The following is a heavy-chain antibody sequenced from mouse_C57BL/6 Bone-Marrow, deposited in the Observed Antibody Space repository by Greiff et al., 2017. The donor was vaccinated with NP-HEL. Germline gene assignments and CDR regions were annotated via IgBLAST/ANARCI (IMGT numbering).Heavy chain of an antibody. V-gene: IGHV1-15*01. J-gene: IGHJ4*01. CDR2: INPETGGT. Sequence: QVQLKESGAELVRPGASVTLSCKASGYTFTDYDMHWVKQTPVHGLEWIGAINPETGGTAYNQKFEGKAILTTDKSSSTAYMELRSLTSEDSAVYYCTRSHYDGNYYAMDDWGQGTSVTVSA. D-gene: IGHD2-3*01. CDR1: GYTFTDYD. CDR3: TRSHYDGNYYAMDD.